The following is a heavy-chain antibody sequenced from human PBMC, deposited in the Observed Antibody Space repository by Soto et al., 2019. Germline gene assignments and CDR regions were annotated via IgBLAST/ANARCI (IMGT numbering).Heavy chain of an antibody. CDR1: GGSIMTDGFY. V-gene: IGHV4-31*03. Sequence: SETLSLTCSVSGGSIMTDGFYWTWVRHLPGKGLEWIGFIYYSGSTYYNPSLKSRSTISMDRSKNQFSLKLSSVTAADTAVYYCARDFSGSYFPDYWGQGTLVT. CDR2: IYYSGST. D-gene: IGHD1-26*01. CDR3: ARDFSGSYFPDY. J-gene: IGHJ4*02.